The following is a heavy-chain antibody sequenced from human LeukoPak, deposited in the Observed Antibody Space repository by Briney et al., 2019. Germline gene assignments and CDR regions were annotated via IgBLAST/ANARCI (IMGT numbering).Heavy chain of an antibody. V-gene: IGHV4-59*08. CDR3: ASSRDGYNYFDY. Sequence: TSETLSLTCTVSGGSISSYYWSWIRQPPGKGLEWIGYIYYSGSTNYNPSLKSRVTISVDTSKNQFSLKLSSVTAADTAVYYCASSRDGYNYFDYWGQGTLVTVPS. CDR2: IYYSGST. J-gene: IGHJ4*02. D-gene: IGHD5-24*01. CDR1: GGSISSYY.